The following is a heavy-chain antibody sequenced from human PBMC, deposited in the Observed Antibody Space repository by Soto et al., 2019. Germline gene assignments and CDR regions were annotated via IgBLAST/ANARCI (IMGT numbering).Heavy chain of an antibody. Sequence: ASVKVSCKASGYTFTSYAMHWVRQAPGQRLEWMGWINAGNGNTKYSQKFQGRVTITRDTSASTAYMELSSLRSEDTAVYYCATSGGKYYYYGMDVWGQGTTVTVSS. CDR1: GYTFTSYA. CDR2: INAGNGNT. D-gene: IGHD2-15*01. V-gene: IGHV1-3*01. J-gene: IGHJ6*02. CDR3: ATSGGKYYYYGMDV.